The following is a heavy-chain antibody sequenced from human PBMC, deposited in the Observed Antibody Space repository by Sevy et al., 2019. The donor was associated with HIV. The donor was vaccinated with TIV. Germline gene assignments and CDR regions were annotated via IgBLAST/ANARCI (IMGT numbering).Heavy chain of an antibody. V-gene: IGHV1-2*02. J-gene: IGHJ5*02. Sequence: ASVKVSCKDSGYTFTDYYMHWVRQAPGQGLEWMGWINPNSGGRNYPQKFQGRVTMTRDTSISTAYMELSRLRTDDTAVYYCASESQLCSSTSCPPGWWCDPWGQGTLVTVSS. CDR3: ASESQLCSSTSCPPGWWCDP. D-gene: IGHD2-2*01. CDR1: GYTFTDYY. CDR2: INPNSGGR.